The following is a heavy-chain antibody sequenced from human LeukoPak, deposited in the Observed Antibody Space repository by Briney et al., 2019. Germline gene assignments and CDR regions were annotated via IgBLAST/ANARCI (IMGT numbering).Heavy chain of an antibody. CDR3: ARGGDYVYFDY. Sequence: RASVKVSCKASGYTFTSYGISWVRQAPGQGLEWMGIINPSGGSTSYAQKFQGRVTMTRDMSTSTVYMELSSLRSEDTAVYYCARGGDYVYFDYWGQGTLVTVSS. CDR1: GYTFTSYG. V-gene: IGHV1-46*01. CDR2: INPSGGST. D-gene: IGHD4-17*01. J-gene: IGHJ4*02.